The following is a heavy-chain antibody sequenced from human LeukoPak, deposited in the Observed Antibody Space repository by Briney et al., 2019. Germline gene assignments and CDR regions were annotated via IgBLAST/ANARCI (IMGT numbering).Heavy chain of an antibody. D-gene: IGHD3-16*01. Sequence: SETLSLTCAVYGGSFSGYYWSWIRQPPGKGLEWIGEINHSGSTNYNPSLKSRVTISVDTSKDQFSLKLSSVTAADTAVYYCARGPRSYAVWGQGTLVTVSS. V-gene: IGHV4-34*01. CDR3: ARGPRSYAV. CDR1: GGSFSGYY. CDR2: INHSGST. J-gene: IGHJ4*02.